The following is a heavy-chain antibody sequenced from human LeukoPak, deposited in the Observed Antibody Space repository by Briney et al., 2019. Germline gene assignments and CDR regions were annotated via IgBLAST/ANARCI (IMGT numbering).Heavy chain of an antibody. D-gene: IGHD4-17*01. V-gene: IGHV1-8*03. J-gene: IGHJ4*02. CDR2: MNPNFGAT. CDR1: GYTFKNYD. Sequence: ASVKVSCKASGYTFKNYDINWVRQATGQGLEWMGWMNPNFGATDYAQKFQGRFTITMDTSINTTYMELGSLRSEDTAVYYCARSRVGNGDYLFEDVWGQGTLVTVSS. CDR3: ARSRVGNGDYLFEDV.